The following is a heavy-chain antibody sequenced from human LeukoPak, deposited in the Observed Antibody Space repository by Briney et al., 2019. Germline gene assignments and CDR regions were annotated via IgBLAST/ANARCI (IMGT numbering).Heavy chain of an antibody. Sequence: GGSLRLSCAASGVTFSSYAMSWVRQAPGKGLEWVSGISGSGGSTFYADSVKGRFTISRDNSKNTLYLQMNSLRAEDTAVYYCANGIGVAGKGFDYWGQGTLVTVSS. D-gene: IGHD6-19*01. CDR1: GVTFSSYA. CDR3: ANGIGVAGKGFDY. V-gene: IGHV3-23*01. CDR2: ISGSGGST. J-gene: IGHJ4*02.